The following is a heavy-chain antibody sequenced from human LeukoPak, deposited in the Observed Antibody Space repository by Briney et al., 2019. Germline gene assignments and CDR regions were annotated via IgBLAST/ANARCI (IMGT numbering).Heavy chain of an antibody. CDR1: GYTFTGYY. CDR3: ARVIVVAPAAYYYYYGMDV. CDR2: INPNSGGT. J-gene: IGHJ6*02. Sequence: ASVKVSCKASGYTFTGYYMHWVRQAPGQGLEWMGRINPNSGGTNYAQKFQGRVTMTRDTSISTAYMELSRLRSDDTAVYYCARVIVVAPAAYYYYYGMDVWGQGTTVTVSS. D-gene: IGHD2-2*01. V-gene: IGHV1-2*06.